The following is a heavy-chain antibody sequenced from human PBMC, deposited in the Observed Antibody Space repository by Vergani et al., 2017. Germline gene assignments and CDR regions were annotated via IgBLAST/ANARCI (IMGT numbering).Heavy chain of an antibody. J-gene: IGHJ4*02. CDR2: ISYDGSNK. CDR3: AKQDDYGDLQRFDY. V-gene: IGHV3-30*18. Sequence: QVQLVESGGGVVQPGRSLRLSCAASGFTFSSYGMHWVRQAPGKGLEWVAVISYDGSNKYYADSVKGRFTISRDNSKNTLYLQMNSLRAEDTAVYYCAKQDDYGDLQRFDYWGQGTLVTVSS. CDR1: GFTFSSYG. D-gene: IGHD4-17*01.